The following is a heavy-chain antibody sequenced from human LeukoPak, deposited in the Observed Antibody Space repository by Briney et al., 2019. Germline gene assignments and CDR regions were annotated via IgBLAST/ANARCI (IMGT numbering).Heavy chain of an antibody. CDR3: ARNVAGSGSL. CDR2: INEHGSIT. CDR1: GFTFSSYW. Sequence: GGSLRLSCAASGFTFSSYWMHWVRQVPGKGLVWVARINEHGSITDYADSVKDRFTVSRDNAWNTLYLQMNSLRAEDTAVYYCARNVAGSGSLWGQGTLITVSS. D-gene: IGHD3-10*01. V-gene: IGHV3-74*01. J-gene: IGHJ4*02.